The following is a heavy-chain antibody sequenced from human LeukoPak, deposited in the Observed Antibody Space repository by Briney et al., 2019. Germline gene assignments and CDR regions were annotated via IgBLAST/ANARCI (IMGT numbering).Heavy chain of an antibody. CDR3: ARDTTNYDSSGLDY. CDR2: IRYDGSNK. Sequence: PGGSLRLSCAASGFTFSSYGMHWVRQAPGKGLEWVAFIRYDGSNKYYADSVKGRFTISRDNSKNTLYLQMNSLRAEDTAVYYCARDTTNYDSSGLDYWGQGTLVTVSS. J-gene: IGHJ4*02. D-gene: IGHD3-22*01. V-gene: IGHV3-30*02. CDR1: GFTFSSYG.